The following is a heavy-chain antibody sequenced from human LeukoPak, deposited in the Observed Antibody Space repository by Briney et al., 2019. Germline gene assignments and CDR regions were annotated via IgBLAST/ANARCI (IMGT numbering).Heavy chain of an antibody. CDR3: ARALPIVRRSDAFDI. CDR2: TYYSGGT. V-gene: IGHV4-59*01. Sequence: SETLSLTCTVSGGSITSYYWSWIRQPPGKGLEWIGYTYYSGGTNYNPSLRSRVTISVDTSKNQFSLRLSSVTAADTAVYFCARALPIVRRSDAFDIWGQGTMVTVSS. J-gene: IGHJ3*02. CDR1: GGSITSYY. D-gene: IGHD1-26*01.